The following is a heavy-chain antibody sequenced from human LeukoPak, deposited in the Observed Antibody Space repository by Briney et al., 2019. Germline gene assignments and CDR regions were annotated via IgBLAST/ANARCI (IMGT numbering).Heavy chain of an antibody. Sequence: ASVKVSCKASGGTFSTFAISWVRQAPGQGLEWMGWISAYNGDTNYVQKLQGRVTMTTDTSTTTAYMELRSLRSDDTAVYYCAREGTVSKGRPNDFWGQGTLVTVS. J-gene: IGHJ4*02. V-gene: IGHV1-18*01. CDR3: AREGTVSKGRPNDF. CDR2: ISAYNGDT. CDR1: GGTFSTFA. D-gene: IGHD3-10*01.